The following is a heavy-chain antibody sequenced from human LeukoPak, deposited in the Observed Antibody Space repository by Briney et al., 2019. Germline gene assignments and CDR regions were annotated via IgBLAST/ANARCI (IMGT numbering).Heavy chain of an antibody. J-gene: IGHJ4*02. CDR1: GGSFSGYY. D-gene: IGHD6-13*01. V-gene: IGHV4-34*01. CDR3: ARIGYSSPYFDY. CDR2: INHSGST. Sequence: PSETLSLTCAVYGGSFSGYYWSWIRQPPGKGLEWIGEINHSGSTNYNPSLKSRVTISVDTSKNQFSLKLSSVTAADTAVYYCARIGYSSPYFDYWGQGTLVTVSS.